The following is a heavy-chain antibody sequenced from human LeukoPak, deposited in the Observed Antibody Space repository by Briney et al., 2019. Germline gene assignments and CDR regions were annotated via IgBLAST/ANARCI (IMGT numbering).Heavy chain of an antibody. V-gene: IGHV3-23*01. D-gene: IGHD2-15*01. CDR1: GFSFSSYA. Sequence: PGGSLRLSCAASGFSFSSYAMSWVRQAPGKGLEWVSGISGSGDTTYYADSMKGRFTISRDNSKNTLYLQMNSLRAEDTAVYYCAKHGRVNCYSSSDFWGQGTQVTVSS. CDR3: AKHGRVNCYSSSDF. J-gene: IGHJ4*02. CDR2: ISGSGDTT.